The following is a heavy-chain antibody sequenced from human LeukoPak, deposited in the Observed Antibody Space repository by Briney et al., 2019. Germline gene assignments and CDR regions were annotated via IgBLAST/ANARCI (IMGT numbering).Heavy chain of an antibody. CDR1: GFTVSSNY. CDR3: AGGDDYGDYKYDY. J-gene: IGHJ4*02. D-gene: IGHD4-17*01. CDR2: VYSGGST. Sequence: PGRSLRLSCAASGFTVSSNYMSWVRQAPGKGLEWVSVVYSGGSTYYADSVKGRFTISRDNSKNTLYLQMNSLRAEDTAVYYCAGGDDYGDYKYDYWGQGTLVTVSS. V-gene: IGHV3-66*01.